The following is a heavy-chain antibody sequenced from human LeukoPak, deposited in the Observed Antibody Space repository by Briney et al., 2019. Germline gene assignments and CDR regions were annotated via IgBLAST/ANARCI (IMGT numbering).Heavy chain of an antibody. CDR2: INSDGSSA. D-gene: IGHD1-1*01. V-gene: IGHV3-74*01. Sequence: GGSLRLSCAASGFTLSSYWMHWVRQAPGKGLVWVSRINSDGSSANYADSVKGRFTISRDNSKKTLYLQMNSLRVEDTAIYYCAKGQELDDGVFDSWGQGTLVTVSS. CDR3: AKGQELDDGVFDS. CDR1: GFTLSSYW. J-gene: IGHJ4*02.